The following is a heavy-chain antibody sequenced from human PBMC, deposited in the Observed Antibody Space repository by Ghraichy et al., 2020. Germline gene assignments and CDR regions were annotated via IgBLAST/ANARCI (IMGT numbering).Heavy chain of an antibody. Sequence: SETLSLTCAVYGGSFSGYYWSWIRQPPGKGLEWIGEINHSGSTNYNPSLKSRVTISVDTSKNQFSLKLSSVTAADTAVYYCARGGGILRRGGLGNYWGQGTLVTVSS. D-gene: IGHD3-10*01. CDR1: GGSFSGYY. V-gene: IGHV4-34*01. J-gene: IGHJ4*02. CDR2: INHSGST. CDR3: ARGGGILRRGGLGNY.